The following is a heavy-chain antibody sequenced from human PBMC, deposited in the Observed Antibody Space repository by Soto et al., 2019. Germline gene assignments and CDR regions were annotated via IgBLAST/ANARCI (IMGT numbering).Heavy chain of an antibody. CDR3: AREGYYSGSGTYSPPRYYGMDV. J-gene: IGHJ6*02. Sequence: QVQLVQSGAEVRKPGASVKVSCKASGYTFSNYGLSWVRQAPGQGLEWMGWISDYNGNTHYAQKFQGRLSITTDTSARPAYVELRSLTSDDTAVYFCAREGYYSGSGTYSPPRYYGMDVWGQGTTVTVSS. D-gene: IGHD3-10*01. CDR2: ISDYNGNT. V-gene: IGHV1-18*01. CDR1: GYTFSNYG.